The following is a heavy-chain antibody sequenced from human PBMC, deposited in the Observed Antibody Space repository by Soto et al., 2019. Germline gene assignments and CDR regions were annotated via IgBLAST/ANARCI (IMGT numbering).Heavy chain of an antibody. J-gene: IGHJ5*02. Sequence: SETLSLTCAVYGGSFSGYYWSWIRQPPGKGLEWIGEINHSGSTNYNPSLKSRVTISVDTSKNQFSLKLSSVTAADTAVYYCARRELRVPAAVPTNWFDPWGQGTLVTVSS. CDR2: INHSGST. D-gene: IGHD2-2*01. CDR3: ARRELRVPAAVPTNWFDP. V-gene: IGHV4-34*01. CDR1: GGSFSGYY.